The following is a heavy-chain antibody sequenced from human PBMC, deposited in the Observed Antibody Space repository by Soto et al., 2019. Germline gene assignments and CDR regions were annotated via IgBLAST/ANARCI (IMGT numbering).Heavy chain of an antibody. Sequence: ASVKVSCKASGYTFTSYGISWVRQAPGQGLEWMGWISAYNGNTNYAQKLQGRVTMTTDTSTSTAYMELRSLRSDDTAVYYCARDYGVYDSSGYYSPYNWFDPWGQGTQVTVS. CDR3: ARDYGVYDSSGYYSPYNWFDP. J-gene: IGHJ5*02. CDR1: GYTFTSYG. CDR2: ISAYNGNT. V-gene: IGHV1-18*01. D-gene: IGHD3-22*01.